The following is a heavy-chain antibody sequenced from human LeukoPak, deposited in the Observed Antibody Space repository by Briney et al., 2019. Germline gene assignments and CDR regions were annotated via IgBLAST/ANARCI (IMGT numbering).Heavy chain of an antibody. CDR1: GYTFTGYY. CDR2: INPNSGGT. J-gene: IGHJ4*02. V-gene: IGHV1-2*02. D-gene: IGHD6-6*01. Sequence: ASVKVSCKASGYTFTGYYMHWVRQAPGQGLEWMGWINPNSGGTNYAQKFQGRVTMTRDTSISTAYMELSRLRSDDTAVYYCARAGGLIAALPLIGSGGYFDYWGQGTLVTVSS. CDR3: ARAGGLIAALPLIGSGGYFDY.